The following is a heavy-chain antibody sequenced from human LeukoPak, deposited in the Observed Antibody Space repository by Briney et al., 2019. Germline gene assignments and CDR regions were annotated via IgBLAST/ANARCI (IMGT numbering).Heavy chain of an antibody. Sequence: GGSMRLSCAASGLAFSAYKMHWVRQAPRKGLVWVSRISTDGYTTDYADFVQGRFTASRDNTKNTWSLEMNSLGAEDTAVYYCVVGGSPGYWGQGTLVTVSS. CDR2: ISTDGYTT. V-gene: IGHV3-74*01. CDR1: GLAFSAYK. J-gene: IGHJ4*02. CDR3: VVGGSPGY. D-gene: IGHD2-15*01.